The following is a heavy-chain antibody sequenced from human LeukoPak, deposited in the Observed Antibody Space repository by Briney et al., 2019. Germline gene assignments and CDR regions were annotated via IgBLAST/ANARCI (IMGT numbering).Heavy chain of an antibody. CDR3: ARGYSDWFDP. CDR1: GFTVSSNY. Sequence: RGSLRLSCAASGFTVSSNYMSWVRQAPGKGLEWVSIIYSGGSTFYADSVKGRFTISRDNAKNTLYLQMNSLRAEDTAVYYCARGYSDWFDPWGQGTLVTVSS. CDR2: IYSGGST. D-gene: IGHD2-15*01. V-gene: IGHV3-53*01. J-gene: IGHJ5*02.